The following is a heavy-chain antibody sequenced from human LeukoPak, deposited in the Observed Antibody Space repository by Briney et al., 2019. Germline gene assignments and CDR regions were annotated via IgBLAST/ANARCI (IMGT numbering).Heavy chain of an antibody. V-gene: IGHV3-64*02. Sequence: GGTLRLSCAASGFTFSRYVMHWVRQAPGKGLEYVSAISHNGLSTYYVDSVKGRFTISRDNSKNMLYLHMGSLSVEDLAVYYCASRTDCPSTNCASAFDLRGQGTMVIVSS. D-gene: IGHD2-2*01. CDR2: ISHNGLST. CDR3: ASRTDCPSTNCASAFDL. J-gene: IGHJ3*01. CDR1: GFTFSRYV.